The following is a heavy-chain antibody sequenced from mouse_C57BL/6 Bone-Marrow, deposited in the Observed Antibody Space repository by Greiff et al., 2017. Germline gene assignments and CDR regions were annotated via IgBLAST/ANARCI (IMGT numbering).Heavy chain of an antibody. CDR1: GFNIKDYY. Sequence: EVQLQQSGAELVKPGASVKLSCTASGFNIKDYYMHWVKQRTEQGLEWIGRIDPEDGDTTYAPKFPGKATITADTSSNTAYLQLSSLTSEDTAVYYCARSYYGSSSYYYAMDYGGQGTSVTVSS. J-gene: IGHJ4*01. CDR3: ARSYYGSSSYYYAMDY. D-gene: IGHD1-1*01. V-gene: IGHV14-2*01. CDR2: IDPEDGDT.